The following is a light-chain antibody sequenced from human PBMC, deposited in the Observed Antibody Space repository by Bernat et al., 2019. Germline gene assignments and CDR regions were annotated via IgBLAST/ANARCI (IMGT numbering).Light chain of an antibody. CDR2: DVR. CDR1: SSDVGGYNY. Sequence: QSALTQPASVSGSPGQSITIPCTGTSSDVGGYNYVSWYQQHPGRAPKLMIYDVRGRPSGICNRFPGSKSGNTASLTISGLLDENEADYYCSSYTSSSTLVFGGGTRLTVL. CDR3: SSYTSSSTLV. J-gene: IGLJ3*02. V-gene: IGLV2-14*03.